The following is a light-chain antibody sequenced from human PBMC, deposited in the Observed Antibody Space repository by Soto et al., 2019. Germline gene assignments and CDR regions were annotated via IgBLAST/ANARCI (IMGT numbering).Light chain of an antibody. V-gene: IGKV3-11*01. CDR1: QSVDRY. CDR3: QQRKYWPPIT. Sequence: ETVLTQSPATLSLSPGERATLSCRASQSVDRYLAWYQQKPGQAPRLLIYDASNRATGIPARFSGSGSGTDFSLTITSLEPEDFVVYYCQQRKYWPPITFGQGTRLEIK. J-gene: IGKJ5*01. CDR2: DAS.